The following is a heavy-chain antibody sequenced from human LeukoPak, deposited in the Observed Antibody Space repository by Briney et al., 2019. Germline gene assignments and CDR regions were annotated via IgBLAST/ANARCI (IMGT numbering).Heavy chain of an antibody. Sequence: GGSLRLSCVASGFTFSSSGMTWVRQAPGKGLEWLPSISGSGGRTYYADSVGGRFTISRDNSKNTLYLQMHSLRVEDTAIYYCAKDEGRILIAAPKDAFDMWGQGTMVTVSS. J-gene: IGHJ3*02. CDR3: AKDEGRILIAAPKDAFDM. CDR2: ISGSGGRT. D-gene: IGHD6-6*01. CDR1: GFTFSSSG. V-gene: IGHV3-23*01.